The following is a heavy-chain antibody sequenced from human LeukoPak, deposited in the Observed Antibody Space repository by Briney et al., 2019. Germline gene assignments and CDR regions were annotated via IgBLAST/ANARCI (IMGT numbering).Heavy chain of an antibody. J-gene: IGHJ3*02. Sequence: ASVKVSCKVSGYTLTELSMHWVRQAPGKGLEWMGGFDPEDGETIYAQKFQGRVTMTEDTSTDTAYMELSSLRSEDTAVYYCATLLRVWGSYRYSGDAFDIWGQGTMATVSS. CDR2: FDPEDGET. V-gene: IGHV1-24*01. CDR1: GYTLTELS. D-gene: IGHD3-16*02. CDR3: ATLLRVWGSYRYSGDAFDI.